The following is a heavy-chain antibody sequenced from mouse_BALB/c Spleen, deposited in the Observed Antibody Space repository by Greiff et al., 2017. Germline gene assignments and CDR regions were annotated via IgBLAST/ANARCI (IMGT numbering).Heavy chain of an antibody. V-gene: IGHV5-12-2*01. J-gene: IGHJ4*01. CDR3: ARHVGNYDYAMDY. CDR2: ISNGGGST. D-gene: IGHD2-1*01. Sequence: EVMLVESGGGLVQPGGSLKLSCAASGFTFSSYTMSWVRQTPEKRLEWVAYISNGGGSTYYPDTVKGRFTISRDNAKNTLYLQMSSLKSEDTAMYYCARHVGNYDYAMDYWGQGTSVTVSS. CDR1: GFTFSSYT.